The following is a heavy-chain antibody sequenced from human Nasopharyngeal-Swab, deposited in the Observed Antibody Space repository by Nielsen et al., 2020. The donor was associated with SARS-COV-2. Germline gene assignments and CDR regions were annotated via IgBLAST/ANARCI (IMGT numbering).Heavy chain of an antibody. CDR3: TTDLMVRGVFPLLYYYYGMDV. Sequence: GGSLRLSCAASGFTFSNAWMSWVRQAPGKGLEWVGRIKSKTDGGTTGYAAPVKGRFTISRDDSKNTLYLQMNSLKTEDTAVYYCTTDLMVRGVFPLLYYYYGMDVWGQGTTVTVSS. CDR2: IKSKTDGGTT. CDR1: GFTFSNAW. V-gene: IGHV3-15*01. D-gene: IGHD3-10*01. J-gene: IGHJ6*02.